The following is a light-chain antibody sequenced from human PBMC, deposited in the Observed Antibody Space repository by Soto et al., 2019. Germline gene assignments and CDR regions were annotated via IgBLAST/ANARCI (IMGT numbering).Light chain of an antibody. CDR2: TAS. V-gene: IGKV1-27*01. CDR3: QKYDSVPWS. J-gene: IGKJ1*01. CDR1: QGIGNN. Sequence: DIQKTQSPSSLSASVGDRVTITCRASQGIGNNLAWYQQKPGKVPKVLIYTASTLHSGVPSRFSGSGSGTDFTLTINSLQPEDVATYFCQKYDSVPWSFGQGTRVEI.